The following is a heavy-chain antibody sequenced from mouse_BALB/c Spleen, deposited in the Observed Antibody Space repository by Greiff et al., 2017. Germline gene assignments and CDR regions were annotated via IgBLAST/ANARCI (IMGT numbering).Heavy chain of an antibody. J-gene: IGHJ4*01. CDR2: ISSGGSTI. Sequence: DVKLVESGGGLVKPGGSLKLSCAASGFTFSSYTMSWVRQTPEKRLEWVATISSGGSTIYYADTVKGRFTISRDNPKNTLFLQMTSLRSEDTAMYYCARCDDYAMDYWGQGTSVTVSS. D-gene: IGHD2-3*01. CDR3: ARCDDYAMDY. CDR1: GFTFSSYT. V-gene: IGHV5-6-4*01.